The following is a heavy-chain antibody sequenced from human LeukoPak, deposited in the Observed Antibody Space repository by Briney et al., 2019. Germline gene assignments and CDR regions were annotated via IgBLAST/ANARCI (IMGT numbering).Heavy chain of an antibody. V-gene: IGHV3-7*01. CDR3: ARDLWLGERGLFFFEY. CDR1: GFTFSGYA. J-gene: IGHJ4*02. Sequence: GGSLRLSCAASGFTFSGYALHWVRQAPGKGLEWVANMRDDGSEEFYVNSVKGRFTISRDNAKNSLYLQMDSLRAEDTAVYYCARDLWLGERGLFFFEYWDQGALVTVAS. D-gene: IGHD3-22*01. CDR2: MRDDGSEE.